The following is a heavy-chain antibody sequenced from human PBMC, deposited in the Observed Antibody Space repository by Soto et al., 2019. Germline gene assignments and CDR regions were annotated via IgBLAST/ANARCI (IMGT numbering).Heavy chain of an antibody. V-gene: IGHV1-69*08. Sequence: QVQLVQSGAEVKKPGSSVKVSCKASGGTFSSYTISWVRQAPGQGLEWMGRIIPILGIANYAQKFQGRVTXTXXKSTSTAYMELSSLRSEDTAVYYCARDSGGGSFDYWGQGTLVTVSS. J-gene: IGHJ4*02. CDR1: GGTFSSYT. CDR2: IIPILGIA. D-gene: IGHD2-15*01. CDR3: ARDSGGGSFDY.